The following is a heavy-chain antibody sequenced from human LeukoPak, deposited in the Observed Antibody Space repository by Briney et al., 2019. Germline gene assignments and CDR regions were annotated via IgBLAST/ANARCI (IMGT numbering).Heavy chain of an antibody. J-gene: IGHJ4*02. D-gene: IGHD2-8*02. CDR1: GFSLGDYG. CDR3: AKDNYLQATILTGPDF. CDR2: ISWNSALI. Sequence: GGSLRLSCAASGFSLGDYGMHWVRHVPGKGLEWVSSISWNSALIGYADSVKGRFTISRDNARNYLYLQMDGLTPEDTALYYCAKDNYLQATILTGPDFGGQGSLVTVSS. V-gene: IGHV3-9*01.